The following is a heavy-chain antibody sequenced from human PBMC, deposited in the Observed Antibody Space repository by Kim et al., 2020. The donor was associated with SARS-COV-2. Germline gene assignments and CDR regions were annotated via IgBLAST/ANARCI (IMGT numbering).Heavy chain of an antibody. J-gene: IGHJ3*01. CDR2: LTTGVGIT. V-gene: IGHV3-23*01. CDR1: GFTLSSSA. D-gene: IGHD3-10*01. Sequence: GGSLRLSCAASGFTLSSSAVSWVRQAPGKGLEWVSSLTTGVGITYYADSVKGRFTISRDNSKNTVYLQMNSLRAEDTAIYYCEKVDRYGSGIFSWGQGTMVTVSS. CDR3: EKVDRYGSGIFS.